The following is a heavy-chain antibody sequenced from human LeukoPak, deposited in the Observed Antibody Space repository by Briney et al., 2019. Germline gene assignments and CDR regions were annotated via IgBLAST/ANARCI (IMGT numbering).Heavy chain of an antibody. D-gene: IGHD3-22*01. V-gene: IGHV1-2*02. CDR1: GYTFTGNY. Sequence: ASVKVSCKASGYTFTGNYMHWVRQAPGQGLEWMGWINPNSGGTNYAQKFQGRVTMTRDTSISTAYMELSRLRSDDTAVYYCARGRFHYYDGYFDYWGQGTLVTVSS. CDR2: INPNSGGT. J-gene: IGHJ4*02. CDR3: ARGRFHYYDGYFDY.